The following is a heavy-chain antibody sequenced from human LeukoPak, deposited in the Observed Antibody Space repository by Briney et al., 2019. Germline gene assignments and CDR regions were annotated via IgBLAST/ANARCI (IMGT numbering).Heavy chain of an antibody. CDR3: ARGVVAATLYYHMDV. CDR1: GYTFSVYY. J-gene: IGHJ6*03. V-gene: IGHV1-2*02. D-gene: IGHD2-15*01. CDR2: INPTSGAT. Sequence: GASVKVSCKPSGYTFSVYYIHWVRQAPRQGLEWMGWINPTSGATNYAQKFQGRVTMTRDTSISTAYMELNSLRSDDTAVYYCARGVVAATLYYHMDVWGKGTTVTVSS.